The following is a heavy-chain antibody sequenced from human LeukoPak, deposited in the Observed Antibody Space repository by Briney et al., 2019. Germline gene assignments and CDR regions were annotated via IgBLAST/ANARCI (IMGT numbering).Heavy chain of an antibody. CDR2: IYYSGST. Sequence: SETLSLTCTVSGGSISSGDYYWSWIRQPPGKGLEWIGYIYYSGSTYYNPSLKSRVTISVDTSKNQFSLKLSSVTAADTAVYYCARDLNYYDSSGTPANAFDIWGQGTMVTVSS. CDR3: ARDLNYYDSSGTPANAFDI. J-gene: IGHJ3*02. CDR1: GGSISSGDYY. D-gene: IGHD3-22*01. V-gene: IGHV4-30-4*08.